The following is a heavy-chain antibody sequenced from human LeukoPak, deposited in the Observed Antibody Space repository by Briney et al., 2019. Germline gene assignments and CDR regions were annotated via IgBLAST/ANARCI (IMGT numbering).Heavy chain of an antibody. CDR3: ARDNALVVTLDY. D-gene: IGHD2-21*02. V-gene: IGHV1-18*01. J-gene: IGHJ4*02. Sequence: ASVKVSCKTSGYTFTSFGLSWVRQAPGQGLEWMGWISTYSGETNYAQKPQGRVTMTTDTSTSTAYMELGSLRSDDTAIYYCARDNALVVTLDYWGQGTLVTVSS. CDR2: ISTYSGET. CDR1: GYTFTSFG.